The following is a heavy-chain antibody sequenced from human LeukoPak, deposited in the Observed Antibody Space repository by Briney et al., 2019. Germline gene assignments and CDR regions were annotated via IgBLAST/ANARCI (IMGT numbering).Heavy chain of an antibody. D-gene: IGHD3-16*01. J-gene: IGHJ4*02. Sequence: GGSLRLSCAASGFTFSSYSMNWVRQAPGKGLEWASVISGSSDTTYYADSVKGRFIISRDNSKNTLYLQMNSLRAEDTVVYYCAKRIGGVNSFDHWGQGTLVTVSS. CDR3: AKRIGGVNSFDH. CDR1: GFTFSSYS. V-gene: IGHV3-23*01. CDR2: ISGSSDTT.